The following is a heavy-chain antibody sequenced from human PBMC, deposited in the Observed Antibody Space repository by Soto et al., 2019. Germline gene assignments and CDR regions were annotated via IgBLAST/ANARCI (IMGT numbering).Heavy chain of an antibody. CDR1: GFTVSSSY. V-gene: IGHV3-66*01. D-gene: IGHD5-18*01. J-gene: IGHJ4*02. CDR3: ARGRDGYMGFDS. Sequence: EVQLVESGGTLVQPGGSLRLSCAASGFTVSSSYMNWVRQAPGKGLDWVSVIYSSGGTYYADSVKGRFTISRDISKDTFYLQMNSLRAEDTAVYYCARGRDGYMGFDSWGQGTLVTVSS. CDR2: IYSSGGT.